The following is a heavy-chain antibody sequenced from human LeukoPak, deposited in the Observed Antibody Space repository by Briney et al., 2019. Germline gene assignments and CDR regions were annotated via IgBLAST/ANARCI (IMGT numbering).Heavy chain of an antibody. CDR2: ISYDGSNK. Sequence: GGSLRLSCAASGFTFSSYGMHWVRQAPGKGLEWVAVISYDGSNKYYADSVKGRFTISRDNSKNTLYLQMNSLRAEDTAVYYCAKSIKQWLVSDYWGQGTLVTVSS. V-gene: IGHV3-30*18. CDR3: AKSIKQWLVSDY. J-gene: IGHJ4*02. D-gene: IGHD6-19*01. CDR1: GFTFSSYG.